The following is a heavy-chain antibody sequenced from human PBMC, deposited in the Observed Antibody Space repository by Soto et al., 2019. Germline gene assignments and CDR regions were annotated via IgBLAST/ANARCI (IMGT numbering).Heavy chain of an antibody. CDR1: GFTFSSYG. V-gene: IGHV3-30*18. CDR2: ISYDGSNK. Sequence: QVQLVESGGGVVQPGRSLRLSCAASGFTFSSYGMHWVRQAPGKGLEWVAVISYDGSNKYYADSVKGRFTISRDNSKNTLYLQMNSLRVEDTAVYYCAKATYGLYFDYWGQGTLVTVSS. J-gene: IGHJ4*02. D-gene: IGHD3-10*01. CDR3: AKATYGLYFDY.